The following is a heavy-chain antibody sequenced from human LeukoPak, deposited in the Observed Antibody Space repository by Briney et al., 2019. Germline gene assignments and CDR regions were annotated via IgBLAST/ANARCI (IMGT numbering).Heavy chain of an antibody. CDR1: GGSISSSIYY. CDR2: IYYSGST. V-gene: IGHV4-39*07. D-gene: IGHD5-24*01. CDR3: ATIRDGTFDF. J-gene: IGHJ4*02. Sequence: SETLSLTCTVAGGSISSSIYYWGWIRQPPGKGLEWIGSIYYSGSTYYNPSLKSRVTISVDTSKNQFSLKLRSVTAADAADYYCATIRDGTFDFWGQGTLVTVSS.